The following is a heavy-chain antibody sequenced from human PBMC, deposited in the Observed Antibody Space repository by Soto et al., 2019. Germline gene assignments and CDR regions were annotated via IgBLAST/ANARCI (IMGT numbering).Heavy chain of an antibody. CDR1: GFTFSSYS. CDR2: ISSSSSTI. CDR3: ARDRQWGYDYIWGSLLPD. J-gene: IGHJ4*02. V-gene: IGHV3-48*01. D-gene: IGHD3-16*01. Sequence: GGSLRLSCAASGFTFSSYSMNWVRQAPGKGLEWVSYISSSSSTIYYADSVKGRFTISRDNAKNSLYLQMNSLRAEDTAVYYCARDRQWGYDYIWGSLLPDWGQGTLVTVSS.